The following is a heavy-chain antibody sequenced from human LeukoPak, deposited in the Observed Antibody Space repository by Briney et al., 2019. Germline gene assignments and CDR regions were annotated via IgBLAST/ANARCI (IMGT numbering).Heavy chain of an antibody. CDR3: AKCQINVWGRYDAFDI. V-gene: IGHV3-48*01. D-gene: IGHD3-16*01. CDR1: GFTFSSYA. J-gene: IGHJ3*02. Sequence: GGSLRLSCAASGFTFSSYAMSWVRQAPGKGLEWVSYISSSSSTIYYADSVKGRFTISRDNAKNSLYLQMNSLRAEDTAVYYCAKCQINVWGRYDAFDIWGQGTMVTVSS. CDR2: ISSSSSTI.